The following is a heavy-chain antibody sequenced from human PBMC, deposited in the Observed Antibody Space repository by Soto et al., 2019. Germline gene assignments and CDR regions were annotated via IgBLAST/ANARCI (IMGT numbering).Heavy chain of an antibody. CDR3: ARDCSGGSCYPGMDV. CDR2: FRAGGDDGTT. Sequence: GGSLRLSCVASGFTFSSYSMSWVRQAPGKGLEWVSGFRAGGDDGTTYYADSVKGRFTISRDNAKNSVYLQINSLRAEDTAVYFCARDCSGGSCYPGMDVWGQGTTVTVSS. D-gene: IGHD2-15*01. J-gene: IGHJ6*02. CDR1: GFTFSSYS. V-gene: IGHV3-23*01.